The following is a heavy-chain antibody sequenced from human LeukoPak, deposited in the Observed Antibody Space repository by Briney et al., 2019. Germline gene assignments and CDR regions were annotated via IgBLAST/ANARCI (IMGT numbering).Heavy chain of an antibody. CDR3: ARVKGGYNSGRFDY. D-gene: IGHD5-24*01. Sequence: ASVKVSCKASGGTFSSYAISWVRQAPGQGLEWVGGIIPIFGTANYAQKFQGRVTITADESTSTAYMELSSLRSEDTAVYYCARVKGGYNSGRFDYWGQGTLVTVSS. J-gene: IGHJ4*02. V-gene: IGHV1-69*01. CDR2: IIPIFGTA. CDR1: GGTFSSYA.